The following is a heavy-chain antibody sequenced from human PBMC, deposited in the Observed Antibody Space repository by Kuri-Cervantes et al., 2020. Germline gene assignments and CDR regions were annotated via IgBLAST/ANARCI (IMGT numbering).Heavy chain of an antibody. J-gene: IGHJ4*02. V-gene: IGHV3-48*03. D-gene: IGHD3-16*01. CDR2: ISSGSTI. Sequence: GESLKISCAASGFTFSSYEMNWVRQAPGKGLEWVSYISSGSTIYYADSVKGRFTISRDNAKNSLYLQMTSLRAEDTAVYYCASQGDLGYWGQGTLVTVSS. CDR1: GFTFSSYE. CDR3: ASQGDLGY.